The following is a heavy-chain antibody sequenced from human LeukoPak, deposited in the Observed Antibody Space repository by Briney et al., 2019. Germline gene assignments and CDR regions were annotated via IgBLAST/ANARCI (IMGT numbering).Heavy chain of an antibody. D-gene: IGHD6-19*01. Sequence: SETLSLTCAVSGGSINSHYWGWIRQPPGKGLQWIGDIYYTGRINYNPSLKSRVTITLDTSKDHLSLNLTSVLAADTAIYYCVRRDTGWNYFDYWGQGTLVTVSS. J-gene: IGHJ4*02. CDR3: VRRDTGWNYFDY. V-gene: IGHV4-59*08. CDR2: IYYTGRI. CDR1: GGSINSHY.